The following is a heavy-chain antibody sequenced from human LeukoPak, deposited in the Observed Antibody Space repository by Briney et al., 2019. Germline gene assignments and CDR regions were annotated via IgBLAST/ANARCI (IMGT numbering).Heavy chain of an antibody. Sequence: ASVKVSCKASGYTFTSYHMHWVRQAPGQGLEWMGIINPSGGSTSYAQKFQGRVTMTRDTSTSTVYMELSSLRSEDTAVYYCARVKVGRDDYGDHAWDAFDIWGQGTMVTVSS. CDR1: GYTFTSYH. D-gene: IGHD4-17*01. CDR3: ARVKVGRDDYGDHAWDAFDI. V-gene: IGHV1-46*01. J-gene: IGHJ3*02. CDR2: INPSGGST.